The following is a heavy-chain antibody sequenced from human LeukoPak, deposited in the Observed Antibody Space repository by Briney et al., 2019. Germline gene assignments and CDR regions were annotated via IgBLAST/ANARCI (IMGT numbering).Heavy chain of an antibody. CDR1: GFIFGDYA. Sequence: GGSLRLSCAASGFIFGDYAMHWVRQAPGKGLEWVAAIAFDDTDRYYIDSVKGRFTNSRDDSKNTLYLHMTSLRAEDTAVYYCTNSDDYGDYWGQGTLVTVSS. J-gene: IGHJ4*02. CDR2: IAFDDTDR. CDR3: TNSDDYGDY. V-gene: IGHV3-30*04.